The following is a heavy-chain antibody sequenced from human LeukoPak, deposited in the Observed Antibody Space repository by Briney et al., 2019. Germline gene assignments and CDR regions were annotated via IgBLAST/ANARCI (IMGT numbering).Heavy chain of an antibody. CDR3: ARDPNYYGSGSYYPFDP. V-gene: IGHV3-30-3*01. D-gene: IGHD3-10*01. CDR1: GFTFSSYA. J-gene: IGHJ5*02. CDR2: ISYDGSNK. Sequence: GGSLRLSCAASGFTFSSYAMHWVRQAPGKGLEWVAVISYDGSNKYYADSVKGRFTISRDNSKNTLYLQMNSLRAEDTAVYYCARDPNYYGSGSYYPFDPWGQGTLVTVSS.